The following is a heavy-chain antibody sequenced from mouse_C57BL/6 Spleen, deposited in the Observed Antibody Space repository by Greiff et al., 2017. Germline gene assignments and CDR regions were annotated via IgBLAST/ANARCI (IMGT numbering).Heavy chain of an antibody. CDR1: GYSFTGYY. J-gene: IGHJ2*01. V-gene: IGHV1-42*01. Sequence: VQLKESGPELVKPGASVKISCKASGYSFTGYYMNWVKQSPEKSLEWIGEINPSTGGTTYNQKFKAKATLTVDKSSSTAYMQLTSLTSEDSAVYYCARGGSSGNRFFDYWGQGTTLTVSS. CDR2: INPSTGGT. D-gene: IGHD3-2*02. CDR3: ARGGSSGNRFFDY.